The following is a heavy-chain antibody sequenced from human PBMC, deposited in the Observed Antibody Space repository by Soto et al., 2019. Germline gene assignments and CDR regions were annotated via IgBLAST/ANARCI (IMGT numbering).Heavy chain of an antibody. D-gene: IGHD5-12*01. Sequence: PGGSLRLSCAASGFTVSSNYMSWVRQAPGKGLEWVSVIYSGGSTYYADSVKGRFTISRDNSKNTLYLQMNSLRAEDTAVYYCARAPLAPRWLQFDYWGQGTLVTSPQ. CDR3: ARAPLAPRWLQFDY. CDR2: IYSGGST. CDR1: GFTVSSNY. J-gene: IGHJ4*02. V-gene: IGHV3-53*01.